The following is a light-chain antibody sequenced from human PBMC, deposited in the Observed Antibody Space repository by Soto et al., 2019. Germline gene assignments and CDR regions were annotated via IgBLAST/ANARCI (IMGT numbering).Light chain of an antibody. CDR1: SSDVGGYNY. CDR3: SSYTSSSTYV. V-gene: IGLV2-14*01. J-gene: IGLJ1*01. CDR2: DVS. Sequence: QSVLTQPASVSGSPGQSITIACTGTSSDVGGYNYVSWYQQYPGKAPRLVISDVSNRPSGVSNHFSGSKSGNSASLTISGLQAEDEADYYCSSYTSSSTYVFGTGTKVTVL.